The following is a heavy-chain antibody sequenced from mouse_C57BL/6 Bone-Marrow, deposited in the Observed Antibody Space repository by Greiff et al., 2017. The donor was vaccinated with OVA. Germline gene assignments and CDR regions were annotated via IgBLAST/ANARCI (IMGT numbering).Heavy chain of an antibody. Sequence: EVQLQESGEGLVKPGGSLKLSCAASGFTFSSYAMSWVRQTPEKRLEWVAYISSGGDYIYYADTVKGRFTISRDNARTTLYLQMSSLKSEDTALYYCTRDDDYGSSYVFAYWGQGTLVTVSA. D-gene: IGHD1-1*01. CDR1: GFTFSSYA. V-gene: IGHV5-9-1*02. CDR2: ISSGGDYI. CDR3: TRDDDYGSSYVFAY. J-gene: IGHJ3*01.